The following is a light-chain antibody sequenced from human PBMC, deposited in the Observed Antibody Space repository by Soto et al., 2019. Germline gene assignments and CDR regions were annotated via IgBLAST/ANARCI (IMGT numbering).Light chain of an antibody. CDR3: KQYNSYWT. CDR1: QSVSSN. J-gene: IGKJ1*01. Sequence: EIVMTQSPATLSVSPGERATLSCRASQSVSSNLAWYQQKPGQAPRILIYGASTRATGIQARFSGSGSGTEFTLTIRSLQPDDFATYYCKQYNSYWTCGQGTKVDIK. V-gene: IGKV3-15*01. CDR2: GAS.